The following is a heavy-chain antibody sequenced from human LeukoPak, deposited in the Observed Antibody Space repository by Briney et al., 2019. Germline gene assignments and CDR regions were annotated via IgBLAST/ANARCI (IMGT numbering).Heavy chain of an antibody. V-gene: IGHV3-30*02. CDR2: IRYDGSNK. Sequence: GGSLRLSCAASGFTFSRYGMHWVRQAPGKGLEWVAFIRYDGSNKYYADSVKGRFTISRDNSKNTMYLQLKSLRAEATAVYYRAKEPRDCSTTSCYMAAAGFDYWGQGTLVTVSS. J-gene: IGHJ4*02. CDR1: GFTFSRYG. CDR3: AKEPRDCSTTSCYMAAAGFDY. D-gene: IGHD2-2*02.